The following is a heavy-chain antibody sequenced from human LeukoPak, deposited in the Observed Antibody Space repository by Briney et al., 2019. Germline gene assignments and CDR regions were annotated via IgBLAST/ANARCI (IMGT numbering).Heavy chain of an antibody. D-gene: IGHD7-27*01. V-gene: IGHV3-23*01. CDR3: ARDPNWGPGY. J-gene: IGHJ4*02. Sequence: PGGSLRLSCAASGFIFSSYVMIWVRQAPGKGLEWVSIIGTSGGDIHYADSVKGRFSISRDSSKNTLSLQMNSLRVDDTAVYYCARDPNWGPGYWGQGTLVTVSS. CDR2: IGTSGGDI. CDR1: GFIFSSYV.